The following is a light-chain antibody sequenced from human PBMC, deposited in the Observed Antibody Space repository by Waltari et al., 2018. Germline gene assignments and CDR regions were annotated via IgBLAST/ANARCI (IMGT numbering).Light chain of an antibody. J-gene: IGKJ1*01. CDR1: QSVGRS. CDR3: QHYVRLPAT. V-gene: IGKV3-20*01. Sequence: EIVLPQSPGALSLSPGHGATLACRASQSVGRSLAWYQQKPGQAPRLLIYDASRRAPGIPDRFSGSGSGTDFSLTISTLEPEDFAVYYCQHYVRLPATFGQGTKVEI. CDR2: DAS.